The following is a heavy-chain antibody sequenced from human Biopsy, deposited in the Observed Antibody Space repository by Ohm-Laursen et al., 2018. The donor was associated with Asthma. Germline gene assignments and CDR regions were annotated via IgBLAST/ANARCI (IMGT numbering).Heavy chain of an antibody. J-gene: IGHJ4*02. CDR1: GGTFNTYV. CDR3: ARKAGSCISRTCYSLDF. CDR2: INSVFGTT. D-gene: IGHD2-2*01. Sequence: SVKVSCKSLGGTFNTYVIGWVRQAPGQGLEWMGGINSVFGTTTYPQKFQDRVTITADDSTSTVYTELSSLRSEDTAVCYCARKAGSCISRTCYSLDFWGQGTLVTVSS. V-gene: IGHV1-69*13.